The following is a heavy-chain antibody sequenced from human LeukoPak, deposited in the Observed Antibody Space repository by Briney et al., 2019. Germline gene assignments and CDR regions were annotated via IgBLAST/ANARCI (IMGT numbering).Heavy chain of an antibody. CDR2: INHSGST. CDR1: GGSFSVYY. J-gene: IGHJ4*02. Sequence: SETLSLTCAVYGGSFSVYYWSWIRQPPGEGLEWIGEINHSGSTNYNPSLKSRVTISVDTSKNQFSLKLSSVTAADTAVYYCARAVLGVSPLFDYWGQGTLVTVSS. V-gene: IGHV4-34*01. D-gene: IGHD3-16*01. CDR3: ARAVLGVSPLFDY.